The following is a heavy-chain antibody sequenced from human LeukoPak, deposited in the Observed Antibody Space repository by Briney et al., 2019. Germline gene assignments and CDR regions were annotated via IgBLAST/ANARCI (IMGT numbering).Heavy chain of an antibody. Sequence: PGGSLRLSCAASGFTFSSYAMSWVRQAPGKGLEWVSAISGSGGSTYYADSVKGRFTISRDNSKNTLYLQMNSLRAEDTAVYYCAKDSTQAYYYDSSGYYYDYWGQGTLVTVSS. V-gene: IGHV3-23*01. J-gene: IGHJ4*02. CDR1: GFTFSSYA. D-gene: IGHD3-22*01. CDR2: ISGSGGST. CDR3: AKDSTQAYYYDSSGYYYDY.